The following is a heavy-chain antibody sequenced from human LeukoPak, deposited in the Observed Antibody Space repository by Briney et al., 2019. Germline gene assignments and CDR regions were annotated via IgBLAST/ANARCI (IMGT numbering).Heavy chain of an antibody. D-gene: IGHD3-9*01. CDR3: ARDPPYYDILTGYYRDAFDI. CDR1: GYTFTGYY. CDR2: INPNSGGT. Sequence: ASVKVSCKASGYTFTGYYMHWVRQAPGQGLEWMGWINPNSGGTNYAQKFQGRVTMTRDASISTAYMELSRLRSDDTAVYYCARDPPYYDILTGYYRDAFDIWGQGTMVTVSS. J-gene: IGHJ3*02. V-gene: IGHV1-2*02.